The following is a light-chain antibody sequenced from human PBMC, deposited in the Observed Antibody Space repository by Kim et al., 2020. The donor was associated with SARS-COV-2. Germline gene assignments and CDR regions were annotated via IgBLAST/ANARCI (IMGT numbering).Light chain of an antibody. CDR2: GAS. CDR1: QSIRSY. V-gene: IGKV1-39*01. J-gene: IGKJ1*01. CDR3: QQSYSVPT. Sequence: DIQMTQSPSSLSASVGDRVTITCRASQSIRSYLNWYQQKLGKAPNLLIYGASSLQSGVPSRFSGSGSETDFTLTISSLQPEDFAIYYCQQSYSVPTFGQGTKVEIK.